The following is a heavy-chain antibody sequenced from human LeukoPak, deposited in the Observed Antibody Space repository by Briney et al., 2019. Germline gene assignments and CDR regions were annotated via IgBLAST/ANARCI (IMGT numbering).Heavy chain of an antibody. CDR3: ARGIVGEPTALYYYYGMDV. J-gene: IGHJ6*02. D-gene: IGHD3-16*02. Sequence: SETLSLTCAVYGGSFSGYYWSWIRQPPGKGLEWIGEINHSGSTNYNPSLKSRVTISVDTSKNQFSPKLSSVTAADTAVSYCARGIVGEPTALYYYYGMDVWGQGTTVTVSS. CDR2: INHSGST. V-gene: IGHV4-34*01. CDR1: GGSFSGYY.